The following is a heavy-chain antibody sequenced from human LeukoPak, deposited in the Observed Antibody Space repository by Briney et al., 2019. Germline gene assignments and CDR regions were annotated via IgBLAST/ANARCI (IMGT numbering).Heavy chain of an antibody. CDR3: ITPLPYSAQ. Sequence: GGSLRLSCAASGFTFNEAWMSWVRQAPGKGLEWVGRIKPKTDGETTEYAAPVKDRFSISRDDSKSMMYLQMNSLKTEDTAVYYCITPLPYSAQGGQGTLVTVSS. D-gene: IGHD2-21*01. J-gene: IGHJ4*02. V-gene: IGHV3-15*07. CDR1: GFTFNEAW. CDR2: IKPKTDGETT.